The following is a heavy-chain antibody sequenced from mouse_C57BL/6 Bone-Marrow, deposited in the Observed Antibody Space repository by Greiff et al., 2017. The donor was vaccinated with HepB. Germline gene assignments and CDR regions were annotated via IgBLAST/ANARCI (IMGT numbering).Heavy chain of an antibody. CDR1: GFTFSDFY. J-gene: IGHJ4*01. CDR3: AREQALAMDY. Sequence: EVQVVESGGGLVQSGRSLRLSCATSGFTFSDFYMEWVRQAPGKGLEWIAASRNKANDYTTEYSASVKGRFIVSRDTSQSILYLQMNALRAEDTAIYYCAREQALAMDYWGQGTSVTVSS. D-gene: IGHD3-2*02. CDR2: SRNKANDYTT. V-gene: IGHV7-1*01.